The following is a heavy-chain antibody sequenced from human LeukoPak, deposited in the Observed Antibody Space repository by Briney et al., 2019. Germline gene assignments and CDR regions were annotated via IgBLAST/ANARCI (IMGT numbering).Heavy chain of an antibody. CDR3: ARSPSRHGRILILPYYYYMDV. CDR2: ISAYNGNT. V-gene: IGHV1-18*01. J-gene: IGHJ6*03. CDR1: GYTFTSYG. Sequence: ASVKVSCKASGYTFTSYGISWVRQAPGQGLEWMGWISAYNGNTNYAQKLQGRVTMTTDTSTSTAYMELSSLRSEDTAVYYCARSPSRHGRILILPYYYYMDVWGKGTTVTVSS. D-gene: IGHD2-8*01.